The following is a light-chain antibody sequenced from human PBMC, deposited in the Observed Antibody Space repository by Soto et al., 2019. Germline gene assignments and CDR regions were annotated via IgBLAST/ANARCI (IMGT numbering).Light chain of an antibody. CDR2: GAS. CDR1: QSVSSN. V-gene: IGKV3-15*01. Sequence: EILMTQSPAALSVSPGERATLSCRASQSVSSNLAWYQQKPGQAPRLLIYGASTRATGIPARFSGSGSGTEFTLTISSLQSEDYAVYYCQQYESLPLTFGQGTRLEI. CDR3: QQYESLPLT. J-gene: IGKJ5*01.